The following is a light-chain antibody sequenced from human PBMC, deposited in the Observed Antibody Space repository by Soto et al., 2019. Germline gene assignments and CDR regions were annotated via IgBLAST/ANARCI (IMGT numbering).Light chain of an antibody. J-gene: IGKJ4*01. CDR3: QQYNNWPLLT. CDR2: GAS. V-gene: IGKV3-15*01. CDR1: QSVSSN. Sequence: EIVITQSPATLSVSPGERATLSCRASQSVSSNLAWYQQKPGQAPRLIIYGASTRATGIPARFSGSGSGTEFTLTISSLQSEDFAVYYCQQYNNWPLLTFGGGTKVDIK.